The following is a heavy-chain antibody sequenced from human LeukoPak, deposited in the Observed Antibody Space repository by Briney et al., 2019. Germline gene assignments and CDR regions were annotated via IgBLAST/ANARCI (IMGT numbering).Heavy chain of an antibody. CDR2: IYTSGST. CDR1: GGSISSGSYY. Sequence: KPSETLSLTCTVSGGSISSGSYYWSWIRQPAGKGLEWIGRIYTSGSTNYNPSLKSRVTISVDTSKNQFSLKLSSVTAADTAVYYCAGVWFGELSSWFDPWGQGTLVTVYS. CDR3: AGVWFGELSSWFDP. D-gene: IGHD3-10*01. V-gene: IGHV4-61*02. J-gene: IGHJ5*02.